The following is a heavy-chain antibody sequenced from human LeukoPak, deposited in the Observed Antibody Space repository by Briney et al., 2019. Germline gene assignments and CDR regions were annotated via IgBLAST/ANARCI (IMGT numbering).Heavy chain of an antibody. V-gene: IGHV4-38-2*02. Sequence: SETLSLTCTVSGGSISSHYYWIWIRQPPGKGLEWIGSIYYSGSTYYNPSLKSRVTISVDTSKNQFSLKLSSVTAADTAVYYCARAYSYGRNDYWGQGTLVTVSS. CDR1: GGSISSHYY. J-gene: IGHJ4*02. CDR2: IYYSGST. D-gene: IGHD5-18*01. CDR3: ARAYSYGRNDY.